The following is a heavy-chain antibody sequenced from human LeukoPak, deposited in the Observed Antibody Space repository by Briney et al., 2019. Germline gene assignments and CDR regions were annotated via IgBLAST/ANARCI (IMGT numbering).Heavy chain of an antibody. Sequence: GGSLRLSCAASNFNFRSYAMHWVRQAPGKGLEWVAMISYDGTSKSHADSVRGRFTISRDNSQNRLYLEMTSLRTEDTALCYCARPHGEFMYAMDVWGQGTTVTVSS. CDR1: NFNFRSYA. V-gene: IGHV3-30*03. D-gene: IGHD3-10*01. CDR3: ARPHGEFMYAMDV. CDR2: ISYDGTSK. J-gene: IGHJ6*02.